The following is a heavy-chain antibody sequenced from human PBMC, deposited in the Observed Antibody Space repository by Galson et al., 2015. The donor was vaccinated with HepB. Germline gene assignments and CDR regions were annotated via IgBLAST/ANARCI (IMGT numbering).Heavy chain of an antibody. Sequence: SVKVSCKASGGTFSSYAISWVRQAPGQGLEWMGGIIPILGIANYAQKFQGRVTITADKSTSTAYMELSSLRSEDTAVYYCARDFMTTVRENYYYYMDVWGKGTTVTVSS. D-gene: IGHD4-11*01. J-gene: IGHJ6*03. CDR3: ARDFMTTVRENYYYYMDV. CDR2: IIPILGIA. CDR1: GGTFSSYA. V-gene: IGHV1-69*10.